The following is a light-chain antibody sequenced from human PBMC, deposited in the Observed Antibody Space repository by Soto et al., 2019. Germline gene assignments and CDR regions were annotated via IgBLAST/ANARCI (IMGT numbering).Light chain of an antibody. J-gene: IGKJ1*01. CDR2: GAS. Sequence: EIVMTQSPATLSVSPGERATLSCRASQSVSSNVAWYQHKPGQAPRLLIYGASTRTTGIPARFSGSGSGTDFTLTISSLQSEDFAIYYCQQYNNWPRTFGQGTMVEIK. CDR1: QSVSSN. CDR3: QQYNNWPRT. V-gene: IGKV3-15*01.